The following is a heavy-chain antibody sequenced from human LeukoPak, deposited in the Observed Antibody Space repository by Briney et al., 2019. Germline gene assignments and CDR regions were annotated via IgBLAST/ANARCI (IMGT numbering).Heavy chain of an antibody. CDR2: INPNNGNT. CDR3: ARDVGQYCSGGSCYPLDY. D-gene: IGHD2-15*01. V-gene: IGHV1-18*04. J-gene: IGHJ4*02. Sequence: VASVKVSCKTSGYTFTSYGISWVRQATGQGLEWMGWINPNNGNTDYAQRLQGRLTVTKDTSTSTAYMELRSLRSDDTALYYCARDVGQYCSGGSCYPLDYWGQGTLVTVSS. CDR1: GYTFTSYG.